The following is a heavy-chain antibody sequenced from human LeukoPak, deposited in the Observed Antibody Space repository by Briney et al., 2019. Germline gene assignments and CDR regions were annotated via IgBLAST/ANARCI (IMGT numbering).Heavy chain of an antibody. CDR3: AKLTLEYSSSSELVYFDY. CDR1: GFTFSSYT. D-gene: IGHD6-6*01. Sequence: GGSLRLSCAASGFTFSSYTMTWVRQAPGKGLEWVSAISGSGGSTYYADSVKGRFTISRDNSKNTLYLQMNSLRAEDTAIYYCAKLTLEYSSSSELVYFDYWGQGTLVTVSS. CDR2: ISGSGGST. J-gene: IGHJ4*02. V-gene: IGHV3-23*01.